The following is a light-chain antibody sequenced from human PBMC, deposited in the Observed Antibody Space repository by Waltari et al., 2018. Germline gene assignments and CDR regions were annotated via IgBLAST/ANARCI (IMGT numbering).Light chain of an antibody. CDR3: SSYAGSNTVI. J-gene: IGLJ2*01. Sequence: QSALTQPASVSGSPGQSITISCTGASSNVGSYNLVSWYQQPPGEAPKLLIYDVTERPSGVSNRFSGSKSGNPASLTISGLRAEDEADYFCSSYAGSNTVIFGGGTKLTVL. V-gene: IGLV2-23*02. CDR2: DVT. CDR1: SSNVGSYNL.